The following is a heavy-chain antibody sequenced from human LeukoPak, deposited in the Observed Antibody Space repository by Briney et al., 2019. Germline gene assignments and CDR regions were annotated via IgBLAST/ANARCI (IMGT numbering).Heavy chain of an antibody. V-gene: IGHV3-23*01. Sequence: GGSLRLSCAASGFTFSGYAMSWVRQAPGKGLEWVSTISGSGGSTYYADSVKGRFTSSRDNSKNTLSLQMNNLRAEDTAVYCCAKESRYYYGSGSFSSQFDYWGQGNLVTVSS. D-gene: IGHD3-10*01. CDR2: ISGSGGST. CDR1: GFTFSGYA. CDR3: AKESRYYYGSGSFSSQFDY. J-gene: IGHJ4*02.